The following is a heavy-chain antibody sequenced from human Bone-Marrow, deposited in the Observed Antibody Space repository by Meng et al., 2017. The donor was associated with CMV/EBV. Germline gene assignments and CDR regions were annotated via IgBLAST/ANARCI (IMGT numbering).Heavy chain of an antibody. Sequence: SETLSLTCTVSGGSISSSSYYWGWIRQPPGKGLEWIGSIYYSGRTYYNPSLKSRVTISVDTSKNQFSLKLSSVTAADTAVYYCATNDFLSGYFFDYWGQGTLVTVSS. CDR1: GGSISSSSYY. J-gene: IGHJ4*02. D-gene: IGHD3-3*01. V-gene: IGHV4-39*07. CDR3: ATNDFLSGYFFDY. CDR2: IYYSGRT.